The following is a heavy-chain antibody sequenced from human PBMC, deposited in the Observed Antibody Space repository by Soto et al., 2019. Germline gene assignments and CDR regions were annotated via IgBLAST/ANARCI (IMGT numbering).Heavy chain of an antibody. J-gene: IGHJ6*02. Sequence: QPGGSLRLSCAASGFTFSGSAMHWVRQASGKGLEWVGRIKSKANSYATAYAASVKGRFTISRDDSKNTAYLQMNSLKTEDTAVYYCTRTVVIKAGAYGMDVWGQGTTVTVSS. D-gene: IGHD3-22*01. V-gene: IGHV3-73*01. CDR1: GFTFSGSA. CDR3: TRTVVIKAGAYGMDV. CDR2: IKSKANSYAT.